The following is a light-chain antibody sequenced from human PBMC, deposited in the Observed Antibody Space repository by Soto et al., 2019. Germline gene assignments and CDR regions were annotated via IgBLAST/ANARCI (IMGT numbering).Light chain of an antibody. CDR1: QSVSSY. J-gene: IGKJ2*01. CDR2: DAS. Sequence: EIVLTQSPATLSLSPGERATLSCRASQSVSSYLAWYQQKPGQAPRLLIDDASNRATGIPARFSGEWSGPGFTLTISSLEPEVFAVYYCQQRFNWPRFTFGQGTKLEIK. CDR3: QQRFNWPRFT. V-gene: IGKV3-11*01.